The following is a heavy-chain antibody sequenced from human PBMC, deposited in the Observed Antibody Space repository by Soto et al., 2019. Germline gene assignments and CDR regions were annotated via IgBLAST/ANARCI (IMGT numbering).Heavy chain of an antibody. V-gene: IGHV4-34*01. D-gene: IGHD4-4*01. CDR3: ARLARKLVTLRTTTSTFDY. J-gene: IGHJ4*02. CDR1: GGSFSGYY. Sequence: QVQLQQWGAGLLKPSETLSLTCAVYGGSFSGYYWSWIRQPPGKGLEWIGEINHSGSTNYNPSLKSRVTISVDTSKNQFSLKLSSVTAADTAVYYCARLARKLVTLRTTTSTFDYWGQGTLVTVSS. CDR2: INHSGST.